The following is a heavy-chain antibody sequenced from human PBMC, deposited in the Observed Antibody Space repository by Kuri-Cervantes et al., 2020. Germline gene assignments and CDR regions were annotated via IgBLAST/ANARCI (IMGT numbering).Heavy chain of an antibody. Sequence: SCSVSGGSISSGGYSWSWIRQPPGKGLEWIGYIYHSGSTYYNPSLKSRVTISVDRSKNQFSLKLSSVTAADTAVYYCASMGIVALDYWGQGTLVTVSS. CDR2: IYHSGST. V-gene: IGHV4-30-2*01. J-gene: IGHJ4*02. D-gene: IGHD6-13*01. CDR3: ASMGIVALDY. CDR1: GGSISSGGYS.